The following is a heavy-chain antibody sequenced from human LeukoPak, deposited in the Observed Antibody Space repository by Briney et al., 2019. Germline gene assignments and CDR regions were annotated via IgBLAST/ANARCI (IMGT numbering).Heavy chain of an antibody. Sequence: GRSLRLSCAASGFTFDDYAMHWVRQAPGKGLEWVSGISWNSGSIGYADSVKGRFTISRDNAKNSPYLQMNSLRAEDTALYYCAKDRSTGSYYPYYYYGMDVWGQGTTVTVSS. CDR2: ISWNSGSI. CDR3: AKDRSTGSYYPYYYYGMDV. CDR1: GFTFDDYA. D-gene: IGHD1-26*01. J-gene: IGHJ6*02. V-gene: IGHV3-9*01.